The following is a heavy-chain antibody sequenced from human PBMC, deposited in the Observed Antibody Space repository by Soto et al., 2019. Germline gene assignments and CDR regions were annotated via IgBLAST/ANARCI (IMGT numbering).Heavy chain of an antibody. V-gene: IGHV1-18*01. Sequence: QVQLVQSGAEVKRPGASVKVSCKASGYTFTSYGVSWVRQAPGQGLEWMAWISGYNGNTNYEQKYQGRVTVTADTSTSTAYMDLRSLRSDDRAVYYCARTRLDCRGTSCYDYWGQGTLVTVSS. CDR3: ARTRLDCRGTSCYDY. CDR2: ISGYNGNT. J-gene: IGHJ4*02. CDR1: GYTFTSYG. D-gene: IGHD2-2*01.